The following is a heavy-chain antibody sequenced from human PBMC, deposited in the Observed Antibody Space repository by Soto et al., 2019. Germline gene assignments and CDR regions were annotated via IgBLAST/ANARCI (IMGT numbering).Heavy chain of an antibody. CDR3: TIVRVADSALDH. CDR1: GFIFSNNG. Sequence: LRLSWVGSGFIFSNNGMHWVLQTPGKGLEWVAFMSYDGSDTFYADSVKGRFTISRDNSKNTLFLHMSNLRAEDTAMYYCTIVRVADSALDHWGQGTLVTVSS. CDR2: MSYDGSDT. V-gene: IGHV3-30*03. J-gene: IGHJ4*02. D-gene: IGHD3-10*02.